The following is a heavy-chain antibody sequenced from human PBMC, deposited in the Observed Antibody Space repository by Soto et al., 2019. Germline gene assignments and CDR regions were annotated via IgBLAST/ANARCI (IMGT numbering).Heavy chain of an antibody. CDR2: ISANGGIT. CDR1: GFTFSKYA. Sequence: EVQLLESGGGLVKPGGSLRLSCAASGFTFSKYAMSWVRLAPGKGLEWVSSISANGGITDYAASVKGRFTISRDNFQNILSLQMDSLRGDDTALYFCAKDKYTDSVRKVWFFDYWGRGTLVTVSS. J-gene: IGHJ2*01. V-gene: IGHV3-23*01. CDR3: AKDKYTDSVRKVWFFDY. D-gene: IGHD2-15*01.